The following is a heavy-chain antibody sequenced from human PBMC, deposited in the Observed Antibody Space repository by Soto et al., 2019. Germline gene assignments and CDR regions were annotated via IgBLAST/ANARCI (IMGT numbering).Heavy chain of an antibody. J-gene: IGHJ4*02. CDR2: IYDSGST. CDR1: GGSMNNYY. CDR3: ARGGQRELDY. Sequence: QVQLQESGPGLVKPSETLSLTCTVSGGSMNNYYWSWIRQPPGKGLEWIAYIYDSGSTSYNPSFKSRVTISVDTSEKQFSLKMRSVTSADTAMYFCARGGQRELDYWGQGTLVTVSS. D-gene: IGHD1-1*01. V-gene: IGHV4-59*01.